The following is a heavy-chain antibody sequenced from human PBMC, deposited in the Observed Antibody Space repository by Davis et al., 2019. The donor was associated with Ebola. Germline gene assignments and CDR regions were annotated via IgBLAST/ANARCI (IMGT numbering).Heavy chain of an antibody. D-gene: IGHD3-3*01. CDR2: INYSGNT. J-gene: IGHJ4*02. V-gene: IGHV4-39*01. Sequence: MPSETLSLTCSVSGGSISSGSYYWGWIRQPPGKGLEWIGSINYSGNTFYNPSLKSRVTISVDTSKNQFSLRLNTVTAADTAVYYCARPEAIFGVVIDWGQGTLVTVSS. CDR1: GGSISSGSYY. CDR3: ARPEAIFGVVID.